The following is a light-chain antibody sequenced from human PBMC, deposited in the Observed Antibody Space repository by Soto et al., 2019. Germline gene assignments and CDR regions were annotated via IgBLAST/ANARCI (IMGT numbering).Light chain of an antibody. CDR1: QSVSSD. CDR2: GAS. J-gene: IGKJ2*01. CDR3: QQYNNWPHT. V-gene: IGKV3-15*01. Sequence: EIVMTQSPATLSVSPGERATLSCRASQSVSSDLAWYLQKPGQAPSLLIYGASTRATGMPARFSGSGSGTEFTLTISSLLSEDLAVYYCQQYNNWPHTFGQGTKLEIK.